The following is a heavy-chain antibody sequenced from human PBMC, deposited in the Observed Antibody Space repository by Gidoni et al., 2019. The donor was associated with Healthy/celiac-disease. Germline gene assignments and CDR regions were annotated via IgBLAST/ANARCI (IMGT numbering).Heavy chain of an antibody. Sequence: QVQLQQWGAGLLKPSETLSLTCAVYGGSFSGYYWSWIRQPPGKGLEWIGEINHSGSTNYNPSLKSRVTISVDTSKNQFSLKLSSVTAADTAVYYCARAGIQLWYYYYYYGMDVWGQGTTVTVSS. D-gene: IGHD5-18*01. CDR3: ARAGIQLWYYYYYYGMDV. CDR1: GGSFSGYY. J-gene: IGHJ6*02. V-gene: IGHV4-34*01. CDR2: INHSGST.